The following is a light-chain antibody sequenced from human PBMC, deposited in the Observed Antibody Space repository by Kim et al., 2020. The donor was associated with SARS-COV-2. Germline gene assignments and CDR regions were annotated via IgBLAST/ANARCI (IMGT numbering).Light chain of an antibody. Sequence: SYELTQPPSVSVAPGKAARITCGGNNIGSKSVHWYQQKPGQAPLLIMYYDSDRPSGIPERFSGSNSGDTATLTISRVDAGDEADYYCQVWDSSSDHRVFGGGTQLTVL. CDR3: QVWDSSSDHRV. CDR2: YDS. V-gene: IGLV3-21*01. CDR1: NIGSKS. J-gene: IGLJ3*02.